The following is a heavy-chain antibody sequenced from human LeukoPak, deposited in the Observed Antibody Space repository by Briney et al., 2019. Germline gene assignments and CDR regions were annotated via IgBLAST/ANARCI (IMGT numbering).Heavy chain of an antibody. J-gene: IGHJ4*02. V-gene: IGHV4-59*01. CDR3: ARGRYSWNYGVVFDY. CDR1: GDSISDYY. Sequence: SEALSLTCTVSGDSISDYYWSWIRQPPGKGLEWIGHVSYSGSTNYNPSLRGRITMSVGTSRNQFSLKLSSVTAADTAVYYCARGRYSWNYGVVFDYWGQGTLVTVSS. D-gene: IGHD1-26*01. CDR2: VSYSGST.